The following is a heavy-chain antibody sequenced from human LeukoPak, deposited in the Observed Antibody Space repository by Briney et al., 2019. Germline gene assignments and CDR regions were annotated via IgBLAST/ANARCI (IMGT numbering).Heavy chain of an antibody. V-gene: IGHV4-59*01. J-gene: IGHJ4*02. Sequence: SETLSLTCTVSGGSISSYYWSWIRQPPGKGLEWIGYIYYSGSTNYNPSLKSRVTISVDTSKNQFSLKLSSVTAADTAVYYCARGHNYGIVVVPAAAFDYWGQGTLVTVSS. CDR2: IYYSGST. D-gene: IGHD2-2*01. CDR1: GGSISSYY. CDR3: ARGHNYGIVVVPAAAFDY.